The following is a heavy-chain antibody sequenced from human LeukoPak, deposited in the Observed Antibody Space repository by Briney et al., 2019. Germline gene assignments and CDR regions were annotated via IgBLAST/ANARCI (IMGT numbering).Heavy chain of an antibody. CDR1: GFTFSTEW. J-gene: IGHJ4*02. CDR3: TRDGCSGWCHDY. V-gene: IGHV3-7*01. D-gene: IGHD6-19*01. Sequence: AGSLRLSCAASGFTFSTEWMGWVRQAPGKGREGLATMKEDGGNIYYVDSVRGRFTISRDNAKNSLFLQTNSLRADDTAVYYCTRDGCSGWCHDYWGQGTLVTVSS. CDR2: MKEDGGNI.